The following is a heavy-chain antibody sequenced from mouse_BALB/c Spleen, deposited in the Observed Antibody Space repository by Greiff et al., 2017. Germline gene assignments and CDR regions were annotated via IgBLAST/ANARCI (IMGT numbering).Heavy chain of an antibody. CDR1: GYTFTSYW. CDR2: IYPGNSDT. V-gene: IGHV1-5*01. D-gene: IGHD1-1*01. J-gene: IGHJ1*01. Sequence: SGTVLARPGASVKMSCKASGYTFTSYWMHWVKQRPGQGLEWIGAIYPGNSDTSYNQKFKGKAKLTAVTSTSTAYMELSSLTNEDSAVYYCTRGTVPSYWYFDVWGAGTTVTVSS. CDR3: TRGTVPSYWYFDV.